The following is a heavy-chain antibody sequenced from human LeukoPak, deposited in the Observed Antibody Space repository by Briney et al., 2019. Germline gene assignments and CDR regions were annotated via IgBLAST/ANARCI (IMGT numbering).Heavy chain of an antibody. J-gene: IGHJ4*02. CDR1: GYRFTSDW. V-gene: IGHV5-51*01. CDR3: ARLPLNYPRASPLGY. Sequence: RGESLKISCKGSGYRFTSDWIGWVRQMPGKGLEWMGIIYPGDSDTRYSPSFQGQVTISADKSISTAYLQWSSLKASDTAMYYCARLPLNYPRASPLGYWGQGTLVTVSS. D-gene: IGHD1-7*01. CDR2: IYPGDSDT.